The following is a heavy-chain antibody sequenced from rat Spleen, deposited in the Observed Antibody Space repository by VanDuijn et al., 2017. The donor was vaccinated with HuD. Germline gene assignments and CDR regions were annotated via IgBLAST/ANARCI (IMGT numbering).Heavy chain of an antibody. Sequence: EVQLVESGGGLVQPGRSLKLSCAASGFTFSNYGMAWVRQAPTKGLEWVATISYDGTATYYPDSVKGRFTISRDTAQNTLYLQMNSLRSEETATYYCARPEFGVGVMDAWGQGASVTVSS. D-gene: IGHD4-3*01. CDR1: GFTFSNYG. J-gene: IGHJ4*01. V-gene: IGHV5-29*01. CDR3: ARPEFGVGVMDA. CDR2: ISYDGTAT.